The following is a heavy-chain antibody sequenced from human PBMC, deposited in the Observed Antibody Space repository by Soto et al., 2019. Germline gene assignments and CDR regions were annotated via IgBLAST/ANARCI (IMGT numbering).Heavy chain of an antibody. D-gene: IGHD3-3*01. CDR1: GFIFKDFA. CDR2: MTTSDDIT. CDR3: TKGDSSGYFDPSTGYSTPDH. J-gene: IGHJ5*02. V-gene: IGHV3-23*01. Sequence: DVQLFESGGGLVEPGESLRLSCAASGFIFKDFAMSWVRQAPGKGLEWVSTMTTSDDITYSADSVRGRFTISRDNSANTLFLQMSSLRGDDTATYYCTKGDSSGYFDPSTGYSTPDHWGQGTLVTVSS.